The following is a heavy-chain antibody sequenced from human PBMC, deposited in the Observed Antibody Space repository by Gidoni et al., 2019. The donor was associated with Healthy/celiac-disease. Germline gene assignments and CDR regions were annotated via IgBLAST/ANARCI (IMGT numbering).Heavy chain of an antibody. CDR3: AKDRPQSRSYYDFWSGYSKPTDNYGMDV. D-gene: IGHD3-3*01. J-gene: IGHJ6*02. V-gene: IGHV3-23*01. Sequence: QAPGKGLEWVSAISGSGGSTYYADSVKGRFTISRDNSKNTLYLQMNSLRAEDTAVYYCAKDRPQSRSYYDFWSGYSKPTDNYGMDVWGQGTTVTVSS. CDR2: ISGSGGST.